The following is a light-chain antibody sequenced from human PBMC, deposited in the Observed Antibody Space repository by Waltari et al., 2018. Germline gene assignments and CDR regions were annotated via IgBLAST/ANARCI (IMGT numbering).Light chain of an antibody. V-gene: IGLV2-14*03. J-gene: IGLJ2*01. CDR2: DVH. Sequence: QQRPGKAPTLVIYDVHTRPAGIANRFSGSKAGNTASLAISGLQAEDEADDYCSSYTSLTSLFVVFGGGTKVTVL. CDR3: SSYTSLTSLFVV.